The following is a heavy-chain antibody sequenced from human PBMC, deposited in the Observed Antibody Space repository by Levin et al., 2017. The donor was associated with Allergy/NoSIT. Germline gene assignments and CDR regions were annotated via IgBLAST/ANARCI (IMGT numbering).Heavy chain of an antibody. V-gene: IGHV1-18*01. CDR3: VRSGVGEFDP. CDR1: GYTLTSYG. CDR2: INAYSSNT. D-gene: IGHD3-10*01. Sequence: ASVKVSCKASGYTLTSYGISWVRQAPGQGLEWMGWINAYSSNTNYAQKLQGRVTMTTDTSTSTAYMELRSLRSDDTAVYYCVRSGVGEFDPWGQGTLVTVSS. J-gene: IGHJ5*02.